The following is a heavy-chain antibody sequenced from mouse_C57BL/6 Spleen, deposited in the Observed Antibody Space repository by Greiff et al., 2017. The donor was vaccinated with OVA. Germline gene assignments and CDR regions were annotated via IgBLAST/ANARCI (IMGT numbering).Heavy chain of an antibody. CDR3: ARPSSGAWFAY. V-gene: IGHV1-18*01. J-gene: IGHJ3*01. Sequence: EVQLQQSGPELVKPGASVKIPCKASGYTFTDYNMDWVKQSHGKSLEWIGDINPNNGSTNYNQKFKGKATLTVDKSSSTAYMELRSLTSEDTAVYYCARPSSGAWFAYWGQGTLVTVSA. CDR1: GYTFTDYN. D-gene: IGHD3-2*02. CDR2: INPNNGST.